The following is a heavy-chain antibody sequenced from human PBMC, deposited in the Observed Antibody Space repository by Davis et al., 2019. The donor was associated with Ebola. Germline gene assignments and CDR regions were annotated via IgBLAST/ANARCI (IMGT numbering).Heavy chain of an antibody. CDR1: GGSISDSTYY. V-gene: IGHV4-61*01. Sequence: SETLSLTCTVSGGSISDSTYYWSWIRQPPGKGLEWIGYIYYSGSTNYNPSLKSRVTISVDTSKNQFSLKLSSVTAADTAVYYCARDLIGGSGKSAYYYYGMDVWGKGTTVTVSS. J-gene: IGHJ6*04. CDR2: IYYSGST. CDR3: ARDLIGGSGKSAYYYYGMDV. D-gene: IGHD3-10*01.